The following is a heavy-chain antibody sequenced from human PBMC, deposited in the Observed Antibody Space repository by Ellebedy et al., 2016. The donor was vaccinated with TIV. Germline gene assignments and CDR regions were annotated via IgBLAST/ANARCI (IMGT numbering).Heavy chain of an antibody. Sequence: PGGSLRLSCAASGFTFSNFGMHWVRQAPANGLEFAAFTSKEGSERYDSDSVKGRFTISRDNSKNPLYLHMTGLRGEDTAVYYSYLSRNSNWNDGQAFDLWGQGTTVTVSS. CDR1: GFTFSNFG. D-gene: IGHD1-1*01. CDR3: YLSRNSNWNDGQAFDL. CDR2: TSKEGSER. V-gene: IGHV3-30*03. J-gene: IGHJ6*02.